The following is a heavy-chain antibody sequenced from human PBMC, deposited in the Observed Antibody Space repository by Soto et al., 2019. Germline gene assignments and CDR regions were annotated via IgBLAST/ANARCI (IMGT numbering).Heavy chain of an antibody. V-gene: IGHV3-48*03. J-gene: IGHJ4*02. CDR1: GFTFISYE. CDR2: ISSSGSTI. D-gene: IGHD3-9*01. Sequence: GGSLRLSCAASGFTFISYEMNWVRQAPGKGLEWVSYISSSGSTIYYADSVKGRFTISRDNAKNSLYLQMNSLRAEDTAVYYCARPYYDILTGYYYFDYWGQGTLVTVSS. CDR3: ARPYYDILTGYYYFDY.